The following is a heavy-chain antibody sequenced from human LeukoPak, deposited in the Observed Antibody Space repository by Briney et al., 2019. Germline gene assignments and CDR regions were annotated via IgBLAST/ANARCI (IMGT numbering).Heavy chain of an antibody. V-gene: IGHV5-51*01. D-gene: IGHD6-13*01. CDR2: IYPGDSDT. CDR1: GYSFTSYW. J-gene: IGHJ6*02. Sequence: GESLKISFKGSGYSFTSYWIGWVRQMPGKGLEWMGIIYPGDSDTRYSPSFQGQVTISADKSISTAYLQWSSLKASDTAMYYCARSIAAADPYYYYGMDVWGQGTTVTVSS. CDR3: ARSIAAADPYYYYGMDV.